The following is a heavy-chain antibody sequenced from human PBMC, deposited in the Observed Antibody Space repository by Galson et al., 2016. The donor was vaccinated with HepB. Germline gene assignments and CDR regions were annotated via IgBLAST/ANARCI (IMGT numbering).Heavy chain of an antibody. CDR1: GFTSNNYA. V-gene: IGHV3-23*01. CDR2: ITSGGTT. D-gene: IGHD2-15*01. Sequence: SLRLSCAASGFTSNNYAMNWVRQAPGRGLEWVSSITSGGTTYYADSVEGRFTISRDNSKNTQYLQMSSLRAEDTALYFCARDSGLLCSGDNCLRGSFDSWGQGSLVTVSS. CDR3: ARDSGLLCSGDNCLRGSFDS. J-gene: IGHJ4*02.